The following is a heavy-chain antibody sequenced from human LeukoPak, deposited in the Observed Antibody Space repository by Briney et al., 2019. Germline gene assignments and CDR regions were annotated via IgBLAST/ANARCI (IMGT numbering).Heavy chain of an antibody. V-gene: IGHV4-34*01. CDR1: GGSFSGY. CDR2: IHHSGST. CDR3: AREFMSDAFDI. Sequence: SETLSLTCAVYGGSFSGYWSWLRQPPGKGLEWIGEIHHSGSTNYNPSLKSRVTMSGDTSNNQFSLKLSFVTAADTAVYYCAREFMSDAFDIWAQGTMVTVSS. J-gene: IGHJ3*02. D-gene: IGHD3-16*01.